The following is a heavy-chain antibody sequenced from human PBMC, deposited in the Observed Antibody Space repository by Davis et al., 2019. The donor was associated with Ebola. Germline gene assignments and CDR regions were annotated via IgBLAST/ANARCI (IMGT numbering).Heavy chain of an antibody. D-gene: IGHD5-18*01. V-gene: IGHV3-74*01. CDR1: GFTFSAYW. Sequence: GESLKISCAASGFTFSAYWMHWVRHAPGKGLVWVSRISSDGVTTTYADSVKGRFTISRDNAQNTVFLQMNSLRAEDTAVYYCARDGGTAMITSWGQGTLVTVSS. CDR3: ARDGGTAMITS. J-gene: IGHJ5*02. CDR2: ISSDGVTT.